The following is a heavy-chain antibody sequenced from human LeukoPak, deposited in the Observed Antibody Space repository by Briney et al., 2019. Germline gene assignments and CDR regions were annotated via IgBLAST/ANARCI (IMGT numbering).Heavy chain of an antibody. V-gene: IGHV3-48*04. CDR1: GFTFSSYS. J-gene: IGHJ4*02. CDR2: ISSSGSTI. D-gene: IGHD1-26*01. Sequence: PGGSLRLSCAASGFTFSSYSMNWVRQAPGKGLEWVSYISSSGSTIYYADSVKGRFTISRDNARNSLYLQMNSLRAEDTAVYYCARSLPAYSGSLYWGQGTLVTVSS. CDR3: ARSLPAYSGSLY.